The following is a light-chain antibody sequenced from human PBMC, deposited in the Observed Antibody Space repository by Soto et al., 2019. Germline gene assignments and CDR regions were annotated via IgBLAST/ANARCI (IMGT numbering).Light chain of an antibody. CDR3: QQYTSWPLT. CDR1: QSIGRN. Sequence: EIVMTQSPVTLSVSPGERATLSCRASQSIGRNLAWYQHKPGQAPRLLIYGSSTRATGIPAWFSGSGSGTEFMLTISSLQSEDFAVYYCQQYTSWPLTFGGGTKVDIK. J-gene: IGKJ4*01. CDR2: GSS. V-gene: IGKV3-15*01.